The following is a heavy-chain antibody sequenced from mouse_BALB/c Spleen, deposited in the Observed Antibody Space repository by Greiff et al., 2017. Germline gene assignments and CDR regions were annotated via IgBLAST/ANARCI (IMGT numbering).Heavy chain of an antibody. Sequence: EVMVVESGGGLVKPGGSLKLSCAASGFTFSSYAMSWVRQTPEKRLEWVASISSGGSTYYPDSVKGRFTISRDNARNILYLQMSSLRSEDTAMYYCARGGYGYDFDYWGQGTTLTVSS. V-gene: IGHV5-6-5*01. CDR3: ARGGYGYDFDY. CDR2: ISSGGST. J-gene: IGHJ2*01. CDR1: GFTFSSYA. D-gene: IGHD1-2*01.